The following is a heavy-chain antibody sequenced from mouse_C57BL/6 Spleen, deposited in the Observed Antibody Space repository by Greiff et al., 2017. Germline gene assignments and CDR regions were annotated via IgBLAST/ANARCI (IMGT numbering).Heavy chain of an antibody. D-gene: IGHD2-4*01. J-gene: IGHJ3*01. Sequence: VQLQESGAELARPGASVKMSCKASGYTFTSYTMHWVKQRPGQGLEWIGYINPSSGNTKYNQKFKDKATLTADKSSSTAYMQLSSLTSEDAAVYYCARSSYYDYLWFAYWGQGTLVTVSA. CDR2: INPSSGNT. V-gene: IGHV1-4*01. CDR3: ARSSYYDYLWFAY. CDR1: GYTFTSYT.